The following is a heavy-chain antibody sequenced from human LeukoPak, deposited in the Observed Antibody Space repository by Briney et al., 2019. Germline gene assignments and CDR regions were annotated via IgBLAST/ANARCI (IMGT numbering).Heavy chain of an antibody. V-gene: IGHV1-69*13. Sequence: ASVKVSCKASGGTFSSYAISWVRQAPGQGLEWMGGIIPIFGTANYAQKFQGRVTITADESTSTAYMELRSLRSDDTAVYYCARVEKLQFDYWGQGTLVTVSS. CDR3: ARVEKLQFDY. CDR2: IIPIFGTA. D-gene: IGHD6-6*01. CDR1: GGTFSSYA. J-gene: IGHJ4*02.